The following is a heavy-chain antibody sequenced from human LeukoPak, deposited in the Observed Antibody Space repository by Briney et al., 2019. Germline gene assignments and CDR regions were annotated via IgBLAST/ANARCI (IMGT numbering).Heavy chain of an antibody. J-gene: IGHJ4*02. CDR2: ISGSGGST. CDR3: AKYSLIAAARDNFDY. D-gene: IGHD6-13*01. CDR1: GFTFSSYA. Sequence: SEGSLRLSCAASGFTFSSYAMSWVRQAPGKGLEWVSAISGSGGSTYYADSVKGRFTISRDNSKNTLYLQMNSLRAEDTAVYYCAKYSLIAAARDNFDYWGQGTLVTVSS. V-gene: IGHV3-23*01.